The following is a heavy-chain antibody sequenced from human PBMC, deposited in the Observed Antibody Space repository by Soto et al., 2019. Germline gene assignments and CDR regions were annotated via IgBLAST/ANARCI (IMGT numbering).Heavy chain of an antibody. D-gene: IGHD2-15*01. CDR3: ARDIGGPGGYYFDY. Sequence: GGSLRLSFAASGFTFSSYAMHWVRQAPGKGLEWVAVISYDGSNKYYADSVKGRFTISRDNSKNTLYLQMNSLRAEDTAVYYCARDIGGPGGYYFDYWGQGTLVTVSS. CDR1: GFTFSSYA. V-gene: IGHV3-30-3*01. J-gene: IGHJ4*02. CDR2: ISYDGSNK.